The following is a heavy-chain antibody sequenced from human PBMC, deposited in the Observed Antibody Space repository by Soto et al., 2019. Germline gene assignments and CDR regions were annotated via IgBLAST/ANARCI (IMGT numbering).Heavy chain of an antibody. D-gene: IGHD3-16*01. Sequence: ASVKVSCKASGYTFTSYGISWVRQAPGQGLERMGWISAYNGNTNYAQKLQGRVTMTTDTSTSTAYMELRSLRAEDTAVYYCARDPYFGAIDYWGLGTLVTVSS. CDR3: ARDPYFGAIDY. CDR2: ISAYNGNT. CDR1: GYTFTSYG. V-gene: IGHV1-18*01. J-gene: IGHJ4*02.